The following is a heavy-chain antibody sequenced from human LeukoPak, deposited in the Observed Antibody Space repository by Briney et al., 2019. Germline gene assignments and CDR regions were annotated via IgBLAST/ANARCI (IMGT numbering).Heavy chain of an antibody. V-gene: IGHV1-69*13. J-gene: IGHJ6*02. Sequence: SVKVSCKASGGTFISYAISWVRQAPGQGLEWMGGIIPIFGTANYAQKFQGRVTITADESTSTAYMELSSLRSEDTAVYYCARDGLRFLYGMDVWGQGTTVTVSS. CDR3: ARDGLRFLYGMDV. CDR1: GGTFISYA. CDR2: IIPIFGTA. D-gene: IGHD3-3*01.